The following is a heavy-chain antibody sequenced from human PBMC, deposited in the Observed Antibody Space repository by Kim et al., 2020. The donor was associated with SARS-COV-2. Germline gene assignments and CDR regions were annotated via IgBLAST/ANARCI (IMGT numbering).Heavy chain of an antibody. CDR2: IYYSGST. J-gene: IGHJ5*02. D-gene: IGHD5-18*01. Sequence: SETLSLTCTVSGGSISSGDYYWSWIRQPPGKGLEWIGYIYYSGSTYYNPSLKSRVTISVDTSKNQFSLKLSSVTAADTAVYYCARAQKIQLWSPLFDPWGQGTLVTVSS. V-gene: IGHV4-30-4*01. CDR1: GGSISSGDYY. CDR3: ARAQKIQLWSPLFDP.